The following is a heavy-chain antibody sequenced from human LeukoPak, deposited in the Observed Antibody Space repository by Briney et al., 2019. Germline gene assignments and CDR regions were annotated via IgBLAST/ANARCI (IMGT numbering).Heavy chain of an antibody. CDR2: TYYSGST. CDR1: GGSIGSYY. V-gene: IGHV4-59*01. CDR3: ARVAGIQLWLDY. Sequence: PSETLSLTCTVSGGSIGSYYWSWIRQPPGKGLEWIGYTYYSGSTNYNPSLKSRVTISVDTSKNQFSLKLSSVTAADTAVYYCARVAGIQLWLDYWGQGTLVTVSS. D-gene: IGHD5-18*01. J-gene: IGHJ4*02.